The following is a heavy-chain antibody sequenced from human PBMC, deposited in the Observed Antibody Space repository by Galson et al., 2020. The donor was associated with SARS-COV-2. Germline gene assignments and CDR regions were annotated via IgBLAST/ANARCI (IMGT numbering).Heavy chain of an antibody. CDR3: ARDQDGYNDF. Sequence: PGGSLRLSCAASGFTFSNNWMSWVRQAPGKGLEWVANIKQDGSDRYYVDSVKGRFSISIDNAKNSLFLQMNSLRAEDTAVYYCARDQDGYNDFWGQGPLVTVSS. J-gene: IGHJ4*02. D-gene: IGHD5-12*01. V-gene: IGHV3-7*01. CDR1: GFTFSNNW. CDR2: IKQDGSDR.